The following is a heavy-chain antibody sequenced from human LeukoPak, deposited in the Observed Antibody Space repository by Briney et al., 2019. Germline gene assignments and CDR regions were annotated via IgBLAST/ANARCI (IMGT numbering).Heavy chain of an antibody. Sequence: SEPLSLTCAVSGVSISPYYWAWIRQPPGKGLEWIGYIHTSGSNNQYPSLKSRVTISVDKSKNRFSLRLTSVTAADTAVYYCARLSAAVHLGAFDLWGQGTMVTVSS. CDR3: ARLSAAVHLGAFDL. J-gene: IGHJ3*01. CDR1: GVSISPYY. V-gene: IGHV4-4*09. D-gene: IGHD3-3*01. CDR2: IHTSGSN.